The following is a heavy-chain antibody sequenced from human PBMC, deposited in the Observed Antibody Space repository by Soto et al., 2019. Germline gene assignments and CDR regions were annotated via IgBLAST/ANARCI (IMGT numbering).Heavy chain of an antibody. CDR3: ARGSGYGYTYYYYGMDV. J-gene: IGHJ6*02. V-gene: IGHV3-33*01. Sequence: AGGSLRLSCAASGFTFSSYGMHWVRQAPGKGLEWVAVIWYDGSNKYYADSVKGRFTISRDNSKNTLYLQMNSLRAEDTAVYYCARGSGYGYTYYYYGMDVWGQGTTVTVSS. CDR1: GFTFSSYG. D-gene: IGHD5-18*01. CDR2: IWYDGSNK.